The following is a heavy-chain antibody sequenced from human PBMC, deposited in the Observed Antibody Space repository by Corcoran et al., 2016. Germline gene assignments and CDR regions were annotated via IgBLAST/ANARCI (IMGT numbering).Heavy chain of an antibody. CDR3: ARDARITIFGVDDYGMDV. CDR2: IIPIFGTA. D-gene: IGHD3-3*01. V-gene: IGHV1-69*01. CDR1: GGTFSSYA. Sequence: QVQLVQSGAEVKKPGSSVKVSCKASGGTFSSYAISWVRQAPGQGLEWMGGIIPIFGTANYAQKFQGRVTITADESTSTAYMELSSLRSEDTAVYYCARDARITIFGVDDYGMDVWGQGTTVTVSS. J-gene: IGHJ6*02.